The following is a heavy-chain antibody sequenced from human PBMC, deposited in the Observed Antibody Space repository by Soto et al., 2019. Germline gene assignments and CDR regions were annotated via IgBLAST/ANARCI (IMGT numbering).Heavy chain of an antibody. V-gene: IGHV3-23*01. J-gene: IGHJ4*02. Sequence: EVQLLDSGGALVQPGGSLRLSCATSGFTFSNHAMSWVRQAPGKGLEWVSTFPTSGDVTYYADSVKGRFTISRDNSKSMLYLQINNMSVEDTAVYYCARHVTDWGQGPLVTVSS. CDR3: ARHVTD. CDR1: GFTFSNHA. D-gene: IGHD4-4*01. CDR2: FPTSGDVT.